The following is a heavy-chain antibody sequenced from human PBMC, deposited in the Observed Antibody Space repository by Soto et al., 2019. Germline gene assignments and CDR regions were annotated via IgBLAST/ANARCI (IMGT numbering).Heavy chain of an antibody. Sequence: PGESLKIAGKGSGYSFTSHWIGWVRQMPGKGLEWMGIIYPGDSDTRYSPSFQGQVTISADKSISTAYLQWSSLKASDTAMYYCARHRPGGNPPYGMDVWGQGTTVTVSS. J-gene: IGHJ6*02. CDR2: IYPGDSDT. V-gene: IGHV5-51*01. CDR1: GYSFTSHW. D-gene: IGHD2-15*01. CDR3: ARHRPGGNPPYGMDV.